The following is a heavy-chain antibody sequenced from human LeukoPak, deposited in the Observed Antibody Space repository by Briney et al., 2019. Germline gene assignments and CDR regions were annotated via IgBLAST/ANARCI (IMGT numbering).Heavy chain of an antibody. D-gene: IGHD2-15*01. CDR3: AKQLGYCSDGSCYFPY. V-gene: IGHV3-74*01. J-gene: IGHJ4*01. CDR2: IASDGSST. Sequence: GGSMRLSCAASGITFSSNWMNWVRQAPGKGLVWVSRIASDGSSTTYADSVKGRFSISRDNAKNTLCLQMNSLRAEDTAVYYCAKQLGYCSDGSCYFPYWGQGTLVTVSS. CDR1: GITFSSNW.